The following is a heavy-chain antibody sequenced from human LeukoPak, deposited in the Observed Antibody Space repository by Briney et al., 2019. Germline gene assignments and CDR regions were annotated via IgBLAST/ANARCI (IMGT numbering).Heavy chain of an antibody. CDR2: ISYDGSNK. D-gene: IGHD3-10*01. Sequence: PGGSLRLSCAASGFTFSSYAMHWVRQAPGKGLEWVAVISYDGSNKYYADSVKGRFTIPRDNSKNTLYLQMNSLRAEDTAVYYCARDKSPTYYYATFDYWGQGTLVTVSS. CDR3: ARDKSPTYYYATFDY. CDR1: GFTFSSYA. J-gene: IGHJ4*02. V-gene: IGHV3-30-3*01.